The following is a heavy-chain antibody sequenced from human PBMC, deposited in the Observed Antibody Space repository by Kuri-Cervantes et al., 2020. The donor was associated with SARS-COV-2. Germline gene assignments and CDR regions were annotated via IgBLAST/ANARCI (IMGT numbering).Heavy chain of an antibody. V-gene: IGHV3-48*02. CDR2: ISTSSSTI. J-gene: IGHJ2*01. D-gene: IGHD4-17*01. CDR3: ARDFYGDYVWYFDL. Sequence: GESLKISCAASGFTFSSYSMNWVRQAPGKGLEWVSYISTSSSTIYYADSVKGRFTISRDNAKNSLYLQMNSLRDEDTAVYYCARDFYGDYVWYFDLWGRGTLVTVSS. CDR1: GFTFSSYS.